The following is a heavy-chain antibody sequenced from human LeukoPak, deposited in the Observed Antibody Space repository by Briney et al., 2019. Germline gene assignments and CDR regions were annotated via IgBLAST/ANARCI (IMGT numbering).Heavy chain of an antibody. Sequence: PSETLSLTCTVSSGSIGSYYWNWIRQPPGKGLEWIGDIYYSGSTKYNPSLKSRVSISVDTSKNQFSLKLNSVTAADTAVYYCAREALHNWFDPWGQGTLVTVSS. CDR3: AREALHNWFDP. CDR1: SGSIGSYY. V-gene: IGHV4-59*01. CDR2: IYYSGST. J-gene: IGHJ5*02.